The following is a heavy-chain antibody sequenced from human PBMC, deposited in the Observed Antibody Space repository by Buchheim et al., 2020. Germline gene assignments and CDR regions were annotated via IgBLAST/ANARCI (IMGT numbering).Heavy chain of an antibody. V-gene: IGHV3-72*01. CDR3: ARVALIDADYFYRLFEN. CDR1: GFSFSDHY. CDR2: IRNRANSYAT. Sequence: EVQLVESGGGLVQPGGSLRLSCVASGFSFSDHYMYWVRQAPGKGLEWVGRIRNRANSYATHYASSVRGRFTISRDDSKNSLFLQMYSPKAEDAAVYYCARVALIDADYFYRLFENWGLGTL. J-gene: IGHJ4*03. D-gene: IGHD4-17*01.